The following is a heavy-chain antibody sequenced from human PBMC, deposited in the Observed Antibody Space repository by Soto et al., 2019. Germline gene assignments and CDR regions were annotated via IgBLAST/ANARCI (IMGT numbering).Heavy chain of an antibody. Sequence: ASVKVSCKASGYTFTSYAMHWVRQAPGQRLEWMGWISAYNGNTRYAQKLQGRVTMTTDTSTSTAYMELRSLRSDDTAVYYCARGLPPEDYWGQGTLVTVSS. D-gene: IGHD2-15*01. CDR1: GYTFTSYA. CDR3: ARGLPPEDY. V-gene: IGHV1-18*01. CDR2: ISAYNGNT. J-gene: IGHJ4*02.